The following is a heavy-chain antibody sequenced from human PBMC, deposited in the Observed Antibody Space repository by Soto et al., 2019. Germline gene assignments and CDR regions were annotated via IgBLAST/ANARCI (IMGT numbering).Heavy chain of an antibody. CDR1: GVSISNSSYY. CDR3: AREKAVASTGCLDP. V-gene: IGHV4-39*07. CDR2: IYYSGIT. Sequence: TSETLSLTCTVSGVSISNSSYYWGWIRRPPGKGLEWIGTIYYSGITYYNPSLKSRVTISVDTSKNQFSLKLTSVTAADTAVYYCAREKAVASTGCLDPWGQGTLVTVSS. J-gene: IGHJ5*02. D-gene: IGHD6-19*01.